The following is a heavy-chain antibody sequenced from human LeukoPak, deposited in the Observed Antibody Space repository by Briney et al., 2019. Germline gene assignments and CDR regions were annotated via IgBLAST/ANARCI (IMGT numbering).Heavy chain of an antibody. Sequence: EASVKVSCKASGYTFTSYGISWVRQAPGQGLEWMGRIIPILGIANYAQKFQGRVTITADKSTSTAYMELSSLRSEDTAVYYCARCGQQLVHDYWGQGTLVTVSS. D-gene: IGHD6-13*01. CDR1: GYTFTSYG. J-gene: IGHJ4*02. V-gene: IGHV1-69*04. CDR2: IIPILGIA. CDR3: ARCGQQLVHDY.